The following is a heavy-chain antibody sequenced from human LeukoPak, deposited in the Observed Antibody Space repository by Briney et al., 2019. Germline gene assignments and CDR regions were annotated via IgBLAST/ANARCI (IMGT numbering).Heavy chain of an antibody. D-gene: IGHD4-23*01. CDR2: INHSGST. V-gene: IGHV4-34*01. J-gene: IGHJ4*02. CDR3: ARGKIDYGGISLDFDY. CDR1: GGSFSGYY. Sequence: KTSETLSLTCAVYGGSFSGYYWSWIRQPPGKGLEWIGEINHSGSTNYNPSLKSRVTISVDTSKNQFSLKLSSVTAADTAVYYCARGKIDYGGISLDFDYWGQGTLVTVSS.